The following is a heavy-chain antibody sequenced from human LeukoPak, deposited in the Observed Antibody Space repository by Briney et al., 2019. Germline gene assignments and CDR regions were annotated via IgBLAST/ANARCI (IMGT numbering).Heavy chain of an antibody. CDR3: ARDSLYDFWSGPYRSFDY. CDR1: GGTFSSYA. J-gene: IGHJ4*02. Sequence: SVKVSCKASGGTFSSYAISWVRQAPGQGLEWMGGIIPIFGTANYAQKFQGRVTITADESTSTAYMELSSLRSEDTAVYYCARDSLYDFWSGPYRSFDYWGQGTLVTVSS. CDR2: IIPIFGTA. V-gene: IGHV1-69*01. D-gene: IGHD3-3*01.